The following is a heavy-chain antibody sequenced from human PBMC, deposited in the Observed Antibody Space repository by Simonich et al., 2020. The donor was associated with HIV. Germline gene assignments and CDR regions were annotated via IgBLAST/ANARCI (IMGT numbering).Heavy chain of an antibody. CDR1: GGSFSTYY. V-gene: IGHV4-59*12. CDR3: ARVIFVTSAGFDY. Sequence: QVQLQESGPGLVKPSETLSLTCTVSGGSFSTYYWSWIRQPPGKGLEWIGEINHSGTTNYNPSLKSRVTISRDTSKNQFSLKLSSVTAADTAIYYCARVIFVTSAGFDYWGQGTLVTVSS. CDR2: INHSGTT. J-gene: IGHJ4*02. D-gene: IGHD3-3*02.